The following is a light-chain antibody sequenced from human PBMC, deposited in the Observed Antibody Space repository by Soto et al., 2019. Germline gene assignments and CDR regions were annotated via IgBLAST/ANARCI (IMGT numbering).Light chain of an antibody. V-gene: IGKV3-20*01. CDR3: QQYGSSPPYT. CDR2: GAS. CDR1: QSVSSNH. J-gene: IGKJ2*01. Sequence: EIVLTQSPGTLSLSPGEGATLSCRASQSVSSNHLAWYQQKPGQAPRLLIFGASSRASDIPDRFSGSGSGTDFTLTISRLEPEDFVVYYCQQYGSSPPYTFGQGTKLQI.